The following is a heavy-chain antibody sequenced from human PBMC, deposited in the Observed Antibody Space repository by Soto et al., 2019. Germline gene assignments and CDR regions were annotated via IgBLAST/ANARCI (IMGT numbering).Heavy chain of an antibody. CDR2: IYYSGST. Sequence: SDTLSLTCTVSGVSISSSSCYWGWIRRPPGKGLEWIGSIYYSGSTYSNTSLKSRVIISVDTPNNQFSLKLSSVTAADTAVYYCARHVATLIVVAPYYFDYWGQGTLVTVS. V-gene: IGHV4-39*01. J-gene: IGHJ4*02. CDR1: GVSISSSSCY. D-gene: IGHD3-22*01. CDR3: ARHVATLIVVAPYYFDY.